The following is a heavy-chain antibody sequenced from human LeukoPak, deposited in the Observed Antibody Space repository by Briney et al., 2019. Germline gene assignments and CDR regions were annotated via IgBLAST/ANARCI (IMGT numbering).Heavy chain of an antibody. J-gene: IGHJ6*03. V-gene: IGHV3-30*01. CDR3: ARVGNSSGLPYYYYYMDV. CDR2: ISYDGSNK. D-gene: IGHD3-22*01. Sequence: GRSLRLSRAASGFTFSSYAMHWVRQAPGKGLEWVAVISYDGSNKYYADSVKGRFTISRDNSKNTLYLQMNSLRAEDTAVYYCARVGNSSGLPYYYYYMDVWGKGTTVTVSS. CDR1: GFTFSSYA.